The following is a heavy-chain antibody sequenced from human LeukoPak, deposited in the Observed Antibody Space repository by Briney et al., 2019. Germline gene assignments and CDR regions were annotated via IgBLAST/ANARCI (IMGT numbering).Heavy chain of an antibody. CDR1: GGSFSGHY. J-gene: IGHJ4*02. D-gene: IGHD3-3*01. CDR2: INHSGST. Sequence: MPSETLSLTCAVYGGSFSGHYWSWIRQPPGKGLGWIGEINHSGSTNYNPSLKSRVTISVDTSKNQFSLKLSSVTAADTAVYYCARRWYDFWSGYYTGGTSFDYWGQGTLVTVS. V-gene: IGHV4-34*01. CDR3: ARRWYDFWSGYYTGGTSFDY.